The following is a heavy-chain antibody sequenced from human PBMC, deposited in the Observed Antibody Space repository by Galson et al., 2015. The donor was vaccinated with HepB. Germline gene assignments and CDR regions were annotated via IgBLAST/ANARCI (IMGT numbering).Heavy chain of an antibody. CDR3: ARVIRIAAARTSFGNWFDP. CDR2: INAGSGNT. CDR1: GYTFTSYA. Sequence: SVKVSCKASGYTFTSYAMHWVRQAPGQRLEWMGCINAGSGNTKYTQKFQGRVTITRDTSASTAYMELSSLRSEDTAVYYCARVIRIAAARTSFGNWFDPWGQGALVIVSS. D-gene: IGHD6-13*01. V-gene: IGHV1-3*01. J-gene: IGHJ5*02.